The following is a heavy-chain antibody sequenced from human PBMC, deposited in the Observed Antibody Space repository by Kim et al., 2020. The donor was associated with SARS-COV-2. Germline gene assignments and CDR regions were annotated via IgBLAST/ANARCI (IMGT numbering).Heavy chain of an antibody. CDR3: TTDIWTSRARDY. J-gene: IGHJ4*02. D-gene: IGHD1-1*01. V-gene: IGHV3-15*01. CDR1: GFTFSNAW. CDR2: IHSKTDGGTS. Sequence: GGSLRLSCAASGFTFSNAWLNWVRQAPGKGLEWVGRIHSKTDGGTSDYAAPVKGRFTISRDDSKTTLYLQMDSLKTEDKAVYYCTTDIWTSRARDYWGQGTLVTVSS.